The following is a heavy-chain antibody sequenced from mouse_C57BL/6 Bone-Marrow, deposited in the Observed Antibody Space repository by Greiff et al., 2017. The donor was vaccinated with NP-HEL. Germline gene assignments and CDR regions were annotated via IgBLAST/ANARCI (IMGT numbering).Heavy chain of an antibody. J-gene: IGHJ1*03. CDR1: GFSLTSYA. V-gene: IGHV2-9-1*01. CDR2: IWTGGGT. Sequence: QVQLKESGPGLVAPSQSLSITCTVSGFSLTSYAISWVRQPPGKGLEWLGVIWTGGGTNYNSALKSRLSISKDNSKSPVFLKMNSLQTEDTARYYCARIYYGNYDGYFDVWGTGTTVTVSS. D-gene: IGHD2-1*01. CDR3: ARIYYGNYDGYFDV.